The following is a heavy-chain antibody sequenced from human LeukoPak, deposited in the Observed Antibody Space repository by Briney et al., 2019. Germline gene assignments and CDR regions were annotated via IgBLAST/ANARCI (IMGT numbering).Heavy chain of an antibody. CDR3: ARGRTVKAFDI. CDR2: INHSGST. CDR1: GGSFSGYY. Sequence: PSETLSLTCAVYGGSFSGYYWSWIRQPPGKGLEWIGEINHSGSTNYNPSLKSRVTISVDTSKNQFSLKLSSVTAADTAVYYCARGRTVKAFDIWGQGTVVTVSS. J-gene: IGHJ3*02. D-gene: IGHD4-17*01. V-gene: IGHV4-34*01.